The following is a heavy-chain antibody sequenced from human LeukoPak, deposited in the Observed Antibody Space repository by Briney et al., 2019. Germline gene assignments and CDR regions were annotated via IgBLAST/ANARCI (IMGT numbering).Heavy chain of an antibody. CDR1: GFTVRSNY. CDR2: SYSGGSS. V-gene: IGHV3-53*01. J-gene: IGHJ2*01. Sequence: SGGSLRLSCAASGFTVRSNYMSWVRQAPGKGLEWVSVSYSGGSSYYADSVKGRFTISRGNSKNTLYLQMNTLRAEDTAVYFCAREEHYRRYFALWGRGTLVTVSS. CDR3: AREEHYRRYFAL. D-gene: IGHD3-16*02.